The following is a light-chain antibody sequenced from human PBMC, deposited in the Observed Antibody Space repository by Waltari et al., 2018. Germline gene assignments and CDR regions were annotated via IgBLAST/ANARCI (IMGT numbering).Light chain of an antibody. J-gene: IGLJ2*01. V-gene: IGLV3-1*01. CDR2: QDR. CDR1: TLGQKY. Sequence: SFELTQAPSVSVSPGQTARITCSGDTLGQKYTFWYQQKAGQSPVLIIYQDRQRPSGIPERISGSNSGNTATLTISGTQAMDEGYYYCQAWDTTTAHVVFGGGTKLTVL. CDR3: QAWDTTTAHVV.